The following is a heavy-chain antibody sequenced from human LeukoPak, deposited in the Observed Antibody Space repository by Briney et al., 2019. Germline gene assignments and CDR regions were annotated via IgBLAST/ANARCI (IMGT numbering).Heavy chain of an antibody. J-gene: IGHJ4*02. Sequence: SETLSLTCTVSGGSISSSSYYWGWIRQPPGKGLEWIGSIYYSGSTHYNPSLKSRVTISVDTSKNQFSLKLSSVTAADTAVYYCARERCGGDCYLDYWGQGTLVTVSS. CDR1: GGSISSSSYY. V-gene: IGHV4-39*07. D-gene: IGHD2-21*02. CDR2: IYYSGST. CDR3: ARERCGGDCYLDY.